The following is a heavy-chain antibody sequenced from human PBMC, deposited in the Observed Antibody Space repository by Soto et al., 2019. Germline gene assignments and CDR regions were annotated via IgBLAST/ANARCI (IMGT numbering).Heavy chain of an antibody. CDR2: IFDSGIT. CDR1: GGSLSYYY. Sequence: SETLSLTCSVSGGSLSYYYWSWIRQPAGRGLEWIGRIFDSGITNYSPSLRSRITMSVDTSKNQFSLKLSSVTAADTAVYYCARGSLKFDFWGLGTLVTVSS. CDR3: ARGSLKFDF. V-gene: IGHV4-4*07. D-gene: IGHD3-10*01. J-gene: IGHJ4*02.